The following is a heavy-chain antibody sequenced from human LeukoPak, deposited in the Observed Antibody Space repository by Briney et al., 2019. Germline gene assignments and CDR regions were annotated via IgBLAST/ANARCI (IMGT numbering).Heavy chain of an antibody. CDR1: GFTFSSYA. Sequence: GGSLRLSCAASGFTFSSYAMSWVRQAPGKGLEWVSAISGSGGSTYYADSVKGRFTISRDNSKNTLYLQMNSLRAEDTAVYYCARSTNYYASGSSKGPFDYWGQGILVTISS. CDR2: ISGSGGST. CDR3: ARSTNYYASGSSKGPFDY. D-gene: IGHD3-10*01. J-gene: IGHJ4*02. V-gene: IGHV3-23*01.